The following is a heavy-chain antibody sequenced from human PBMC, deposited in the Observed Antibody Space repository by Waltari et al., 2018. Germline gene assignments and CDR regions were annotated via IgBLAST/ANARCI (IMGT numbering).Heavy chain of an antibody. Sequence: QVQLVQSGAEVKKPGASVKVSCKASGYTFTSYAMHWVRQAPGQRLEWMGWINAGNGNTKYSQEFQGRVTITADTSTDTAYMELSSLRSEDTAVYYCATDPRSVVVAAPSDYWGQGTLVTVSS. V-gene: IGHV1-3*03. CDR2: INAGNGNT. D-gene: IGHD2-15*01. J-gene: IGHJ4*02. CDR1: GYTFTSYA. CDR3: ATDPRSVVVAAPSDY.